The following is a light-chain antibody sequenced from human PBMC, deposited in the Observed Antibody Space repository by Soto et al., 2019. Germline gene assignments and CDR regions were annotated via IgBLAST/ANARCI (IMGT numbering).Light chain of an antibody. J-gene: IGLJ2*01. CDR3: LLVYSGTVV. Sequence: QAVVTQEPSLTVSPGGTVTLTCGSSTGAVTSGHYPYWFQQKPGQAPKTLIYDTTNKHSWSPARFSGSLLGGKAALPLSGAQPEDEADYYCLLVYSGTVVFGGGTKLTVL. CDR1: TGAVTSGHY. V-gene: IGLV7-46*01. CDR2: DTT.